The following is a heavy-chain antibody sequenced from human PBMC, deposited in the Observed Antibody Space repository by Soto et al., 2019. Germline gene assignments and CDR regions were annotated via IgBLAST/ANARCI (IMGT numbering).Heavy chain of an antibody. D-gene: IGHD2-21*02. CDR2: ISYDGSNK. Sequence: GGSLRLSCAASGFTFSSYAMHWVRQAPGKGLEWVAVISYDGSNKYYADSVKGRFTISRDNSKNTLYLQMNSLRAEDTAVYYCARGDRGYYFDYWGQGTLVTVSS. V-gene: IGHV3-30-3*01. J-gene: IGHJ4*02. CDR3: ARGDRGYYFDY. CDR1: GFTFSSYA.